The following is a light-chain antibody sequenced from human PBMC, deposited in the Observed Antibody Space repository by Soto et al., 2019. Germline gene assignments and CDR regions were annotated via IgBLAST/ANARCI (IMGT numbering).Light chain of an antibody. CDR2: GAS. CDR3: QPYNGWPLLP. Sequence: EIVMTQSPATLSVSPGERVTLSCRASQSVSSNLAWYQQKPGQAPRLLIYGASTRANGIPARFTGSGSGTEFTLNITSLQSEDFAVYYCQPYNGWPLLPFGPGNKLDIK. V-gene: IGKV3-15*01. J-gene: IGKJ2*01. CDR1: QSVSSN.